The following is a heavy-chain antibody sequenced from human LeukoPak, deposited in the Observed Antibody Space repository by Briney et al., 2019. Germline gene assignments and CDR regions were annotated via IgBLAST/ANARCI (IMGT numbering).Heavy chain of an antibody. Sequence: GESLKISCKGSVYTFTSYWIAWVREMPGKGLERMGIIYPGDSNTRYSPSFQGQVTISVEKSINTAYLHWSSLQASDTAMYYCARAYTTAASGGSWGQGELLSVSS. J-gene: IGHJ4*02. CDR3: ARAYTTAASGGS. CDR1: VYTFTSYW. D-gene: IGHD2-2*02. CDR2: IYPGDSNT. V-gene: IGHV5-51*01.